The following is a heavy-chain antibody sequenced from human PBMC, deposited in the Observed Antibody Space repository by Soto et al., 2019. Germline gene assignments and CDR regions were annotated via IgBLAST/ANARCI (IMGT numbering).Heavy chain of an antibody. CDR2: ISGSGGSS. V-gene: IGHV3-23*01. D-gene: IGHD6-13*01. CDR3: SKVTKRAAAGRYEFYKYGMDV. J-gene: IGHJ6*02. Sequence: GGSLRLSCAASGFAFSTYAMTWVRQAPGKGLEWVSVISGSGGSSYYAASVKGRFTISRDNSKNTLFLQMNGLRAEDTAVYYCSKVTKRAAAGRYEFYKYGMDVWGQGTTVTVSS. CDR1: GFAFSTYA.